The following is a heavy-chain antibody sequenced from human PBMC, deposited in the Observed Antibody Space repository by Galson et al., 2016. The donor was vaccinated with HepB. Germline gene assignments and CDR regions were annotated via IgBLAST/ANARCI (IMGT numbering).Heavy chain of an antibody. CDR3: ARQVGATHDH. Sequence: QSGAEVKKPGESLKISCQGSGYSFAKYWIVWVRQMPGKGLEWKGIIYPGDSDTTYSPSFQGQVTISADKSISTAYLQWSSLKASDTAVYYCARQVGATHDHWGQRTLVTVSS. V-gene: IGHV5-51*01. CDR2: IYPGDSDT. CDR1: GYSFAKYW. D-gene: IGHD1-26*01. J-gene: IGHJ4*02.